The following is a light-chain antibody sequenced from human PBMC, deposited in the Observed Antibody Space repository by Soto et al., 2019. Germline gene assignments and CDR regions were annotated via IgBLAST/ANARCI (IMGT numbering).Light chain of an antibody. CDR2: EVS. V-gene: IGLV2-8*01. CDR1: SSDVGGYNY. CDR3: SSYGGSNNVL. Sequence: QSALTQPPSASGSPGQSVTISCTGTSSDVGGYNYVSWYQQHPGKAPKLIIYEVSKRPSGVPDRFSGSKSVNTASLTVSGLQAEDEGDYYCSSYGGSNNVLFGGGTKLTVL. J-gene: IGLJ2*01.